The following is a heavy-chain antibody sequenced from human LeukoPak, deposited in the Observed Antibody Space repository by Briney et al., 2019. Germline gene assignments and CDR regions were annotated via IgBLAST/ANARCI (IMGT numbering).Heavy chain of an antibody. V-gene: IGHV3-30*18. CDR2: ISYDGSNK. J-gene: IGHJ4*02. CDR1: GFTFSSYG. D-gene: IGHD3-22*01. Sequence: PGGSLRLSCAASGFTFSSYGMHWVRQAPGKGLEWVAVISYDGSNKYYADSVKGRFTISRDNSKNTLYLQMNSLRAEDTAVYYCAKDTPSYYYDSSGYPDYWGQGTLVTVSS. CDR3: AKDTPSYYYDSSGYPDY.